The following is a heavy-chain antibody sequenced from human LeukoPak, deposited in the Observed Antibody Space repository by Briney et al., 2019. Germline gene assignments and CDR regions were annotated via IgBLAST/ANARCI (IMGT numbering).Heavy chain of an antibody. Sequence: SETLSLTCAVYGGSFSGYYWSWIRQPPGKGLEWIGGINHSGSTNYNPSLKSRVTISVDTSKNHFSLKLSSVNAADTAVYYCARGKTTVVTTTRRRGLNWFDPWGQGTLVTVSS. D-gene: IGHD4-23*01. CDR1: GGSFSGYY. CDR3: ARGKTTVVTTTRRRGLNWFDP. CDR2: INHSGST. V-gene: IGHV4-34*01. J-gene: IGHJ5*02.